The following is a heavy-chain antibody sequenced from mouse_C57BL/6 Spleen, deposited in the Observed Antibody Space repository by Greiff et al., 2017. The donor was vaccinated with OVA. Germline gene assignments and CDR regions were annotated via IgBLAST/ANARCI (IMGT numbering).Heavy chain of an antibody. V-gene: IGHV1-22*01. CDR1: GYTFTDYN. J-gene: IGHJ2*01. D-gene: IGHD3-3*01. CDR3: ARGKGWDPFDY. CDR2: INPNNGGT. Sequence: EVQLQQSGPELVKPGASVKMSCKASGYTFTDYNMHWVKQSHGKSLEWIGYINPNNGGTSYNQKFKGKATLIVNKSSSTAYMELRSLTSEDSAVYYCARGKGWDPFDYWGQGTTLTVSS.